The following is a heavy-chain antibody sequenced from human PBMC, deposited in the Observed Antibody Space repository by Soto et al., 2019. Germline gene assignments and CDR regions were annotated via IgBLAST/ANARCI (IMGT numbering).Heavy chain of an antibody. Sequence: EVQLLESGGGLVQPGGSLRLSCAASGFTFSSYAMSWVRQAPGKGLEWVSGLSGSGGSTYYEDSVKGRFTISRDNSKNTLFLHMNSLRAEDSALYYCTKKGVTTYHFDYWGQGTLVTVSS. V-gene: IGHV3-23*01. D-gene: IGHD4-17*01. CDR2: LSGSGGST. J-gene: IGHJ4*02. CDR3: TKKGVTTYHFDY. CDR1: GFTFSSYA.